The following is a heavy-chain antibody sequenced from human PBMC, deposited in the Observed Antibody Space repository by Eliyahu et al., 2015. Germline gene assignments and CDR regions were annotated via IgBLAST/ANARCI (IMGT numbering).Heavy chain of an antibody. Sequence: QVTLKESGPXLVKPTQTLTLTCXFSGFSLSTSGMRVSWIRQPPGKALEWLARIDWDDDKFYSTSLKTRLTISKDTSKNQVVLTMTNMDPVDTATFYCARISPLRGGDGAFDIWGQGTMVTVSS. CDR1: GFSLSTSGMR. V-gene: IGHV2-70*04. CDR3: ARISPLRGGDGAFDI. CDR2: IDWDDDK. J-gene: IGHJ3*02. D-gene: IGHD2-21*01.